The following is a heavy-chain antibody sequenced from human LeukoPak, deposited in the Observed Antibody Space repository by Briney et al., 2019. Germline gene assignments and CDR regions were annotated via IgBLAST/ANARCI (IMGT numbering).Heavy chain of an antibody. CDR3: ARVVVVVAARNWFDP. J-gene: IGHJ5*02. CDR2: IYHTGST. CDR1: GVSISTNNW. V-gene: IGHV4-4*02. Sequence: SETLSLTCAVSGVSISTNNWWSWVRQPPGKGLEWIGEIYHTGSTNYSPSLRSRVTMSIDKSNNQFSLNLNSVTAADTAVYYCARVVVVVAARNWFDPWGQGTLVTVSS. D-gene: IGHD2-15*01.